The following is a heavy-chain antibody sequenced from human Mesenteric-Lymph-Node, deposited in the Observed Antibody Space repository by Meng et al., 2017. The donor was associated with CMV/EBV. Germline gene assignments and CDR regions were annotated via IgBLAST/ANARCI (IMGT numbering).Heavy chain of an antibody. V-gene: IGHV1-69*05. CDR2: IIPIFGAA. J-gene: IGHJ6*02. D-gene: IGHD6-13*01. Sequence: TFSSYAISWVRQAPGQGLEWMGGIIPIFGAADYAQKFQGRVTIITDESTSIAYMELSSLTSEDTAVYYCASLSSSWDSNYFYYGLDVWGQGTTVTVSS. CDR3: ASLSSSWDSNYFYYGLDV. CDR1: TFSSYA.